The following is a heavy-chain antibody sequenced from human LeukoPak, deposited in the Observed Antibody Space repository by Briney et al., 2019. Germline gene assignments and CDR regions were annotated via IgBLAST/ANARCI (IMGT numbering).Heavy chain of an antibody. J-gene: IGHJ3*02. CDR3: ARELEAFDI. CDR2: ISYDGSNK. V-gene: IGHV3-30*04. CDR1: GFTFSSYA. D-gene: IGHD3-3*01. Sequence: PGESLRLSCAASGFTFSSYAIHWVRQAPGKGLEWVAVISYDGSNKYYADSVKGRFTISRDNSKKTLYLQMNSLRAEDTAVYYCARELEAFDIWGQGTMVTVSS.